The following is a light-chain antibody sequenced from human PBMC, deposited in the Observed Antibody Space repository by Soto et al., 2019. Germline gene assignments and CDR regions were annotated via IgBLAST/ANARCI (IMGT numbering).Light chain of an antibody. CDR1: QSLLHSNGYNY. CDR2: LGS. CDR3: MQALQTLLT. V-gene: IGKV2-28*01. Sequence: DIVMTQSPLSLSVTPGEPASISCRSSQSLLHSNGYNYLDWYLQKPGQSPQVLIYLGSNRASGVPDRFSGSGSGTDFTLKISRVEAEDVGIYYCMQALQTLLTFGGGTKVDIK. J-gene: IGKJ4*01.